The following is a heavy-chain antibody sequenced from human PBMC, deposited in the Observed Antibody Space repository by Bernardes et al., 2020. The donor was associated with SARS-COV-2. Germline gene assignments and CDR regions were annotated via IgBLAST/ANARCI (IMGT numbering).Heavy chain of an antibody. D-gene: IGHD1-26*01. CDR2: IRSSGSST. CDR1: GFTFSSNA. CDR3: AKAHIPDDTGSYFDS. Sequence: GGSLRLSCAASGFTFSSNAMSWVRQAPGKGLEWVSAIRSSGSSTFYADSVKGRFTVSRDNSKNMLYLQMNSLRADDTAVYYCAKAHIPDDTGSYFDSWGQGTLVTVSS. V-gene: IGHV3-23*01. J-gene: IGHJ4*02.